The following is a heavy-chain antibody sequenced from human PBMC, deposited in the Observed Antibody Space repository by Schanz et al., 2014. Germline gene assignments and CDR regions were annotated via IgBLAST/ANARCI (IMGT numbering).Heavy chain of an antibody. V-gene: IGHV4-59*08. CDR2: IYSSGDT. CDR3: ARHGIGDQHMRDYYYMDA. J-gene: IGHJ6*03. D-gene: IGHD2-2*01. Sequence: QLQLQESGPGLVKPSETLSLTCNVSGGSISSYYWSWIRQPPGKGLEWIGYIYSSGDTNDNPSLKRRVNITVDTSKNQFSLNLSSEMAGDTAVYNGARHGIGDQHMRDYYYMDAWGRGTTVTVSS. CDR1: GGSISSYY.